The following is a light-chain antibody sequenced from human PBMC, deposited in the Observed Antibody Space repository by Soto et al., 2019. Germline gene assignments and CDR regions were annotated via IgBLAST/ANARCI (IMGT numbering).Light chain of an antibody. J-gene: IGKJ5*01. CDR1: QSVSSY. CDR3: QHRTDWPPIT. V-gene: IGKV3-11*01. CDR2: DAS. Sequence: IVLTQSPATLSLSPGEGATLSCRASQSVSSYLTWYQHKPGQAPRLLIYDASSRATGIPARFSGSGSGTDFTLTISSLEPEDFAVYYCQHRTDWPPITFGQGTRLEIK.